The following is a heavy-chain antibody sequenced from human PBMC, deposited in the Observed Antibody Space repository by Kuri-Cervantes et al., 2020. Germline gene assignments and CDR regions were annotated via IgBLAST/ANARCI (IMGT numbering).Heavy chain of an antibody. CDR1: GFTFDDYG. CDR2: LNWNGGNT. CDR3: ARGYYILDY. J-gene: IGHJ4*02. Sequence: LSLTCAASGFTFDDYGMSWVRQAPGKGLEWVSGLNWNGGNTGYADSVKGRFTISRDNAKNSLYLQMNSLRAEDTAVYYCARGYYILDYWGQGTLVTVSS. V-gene: IGHV3-20*04. D-gene: IGHD1-26*01.